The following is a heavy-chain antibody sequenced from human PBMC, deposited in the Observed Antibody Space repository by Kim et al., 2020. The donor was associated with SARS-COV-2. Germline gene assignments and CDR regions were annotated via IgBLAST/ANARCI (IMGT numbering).Heavy chain of an antibody. CDR1: AFTVSNNY. Sequence: GGSLRLSCAASAFTVSNNYMSWVRQAPGKGLDWVSLIYSGGNTHYADSVKGRFTISRDNSKNTLYLQMSSLRAEDTAVYYCARGITMIFDDWGQGTLVTVSS. CDR3: ARGITMIFDD. V-gene: IGHV3-53*01. CDR2: IYSGGNT. D-gene: IGHD3-22*01. J-gene: IGHJ4*02.